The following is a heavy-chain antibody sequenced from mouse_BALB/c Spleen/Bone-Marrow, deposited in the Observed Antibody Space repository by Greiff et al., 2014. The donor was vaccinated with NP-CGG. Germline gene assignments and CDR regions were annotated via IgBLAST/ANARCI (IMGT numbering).Heavy chain of an antibody. Sequence: VQLVESGAELAKPGASVKMSCKASGYTFTSYRMHWVKQRPGQGLEWIGYINPSTGYTEYNQKFKDKATLTADKSSSTAYMQLSRLTSESSAVYYCARSYYDGSSFAYWGQGTLVTVSA. V-gene: IGHV1-4*01. CDR3: ARSYYDGSSFAY. D-gene: IGHD1-1*01. CDR1: GYTFTSYR. CDR2: INPSTGYT. J-gene: IGHJ3*01.